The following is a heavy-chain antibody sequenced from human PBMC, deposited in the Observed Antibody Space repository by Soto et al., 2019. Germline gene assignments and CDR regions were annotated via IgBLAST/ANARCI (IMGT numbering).Heavy chain of an antibody. Sequence: ASVKVSCKASGYTFTTYGISWVRQAPGQGLEWMGWINPYNGTTKCAEKFQGEMTMTTDTATSTAYMDLRSLRSDDTAVYYCARDGERDTGLNFYYYLHGMDAWGQGTRVTVSS. CDR1: GYTFTTYG. J-gene: IGHJ6*02. CDR3: ARDGERDTGLNFYYYLHGMDA. CDR2: INPYNGTT. V-gene: IGHV1-18*04. D-gene: IGHD1-1*01.